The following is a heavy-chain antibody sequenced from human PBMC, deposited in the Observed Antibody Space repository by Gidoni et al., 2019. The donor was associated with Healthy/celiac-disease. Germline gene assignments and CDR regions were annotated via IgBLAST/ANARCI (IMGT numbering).Heavy chain of an antibody. CDR1: GFTFDDYA. CDR2: ISWNSGSI. D-gene: IGHD3-9*01. Sequence: EVQLVESGGGLVQPGRSLRLSCAASGFTFDDYAMHWVRQAPGKGLEWVSGISWNSGSIGYADSVKGRFTISRDNAKNSLYLQMNSLRAEDTALYYCAKDFIFDILTGGAFDIWGQGTMVTVSS. V-gene: IGHV3-9*01. J-gene: IGHJ3*02. CDR3: AKDFIFDILTGGAFDI.